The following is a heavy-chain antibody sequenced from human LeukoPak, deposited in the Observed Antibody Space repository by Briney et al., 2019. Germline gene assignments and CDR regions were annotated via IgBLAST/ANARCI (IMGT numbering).Heavy chain of an antibody. V-gene: IGHV3-9*01. Sequence: PGRPLRLSCAASGFTFDDYAMHWVRQAPGKGLEWVSGISWNSGNIGYADSVKGRFTISRDNAKNSLYLQMNSLRAEDTALYHCARYYPGYSSSLAFFDYWGQGTLVSVSS. J-gene: IGHJ4*02. CDR1: GFTFDDYA. CDR2: ISWNSGNI. D-gene: IGHD6-13*01. CDR3: ARYYPGYSSSLAFFDY.